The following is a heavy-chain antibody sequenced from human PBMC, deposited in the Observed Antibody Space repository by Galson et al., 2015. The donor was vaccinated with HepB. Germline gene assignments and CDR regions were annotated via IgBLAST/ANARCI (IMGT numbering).Heavy chain of an antibody. J-gene: IGHJ6*02. CDR3: AKESYYYDSSGYGMDV. Sequence: SLRLSCAASGFTFSSYGMHWVRQAPGKGLEWVAFIRYDGSNKYYADSVKGRFTISRDNSKNTLYLQMNSLRAEDTAVYYCAKESYYYDSSGYGMDVWGQGTTVTVSS. CDR2: IRYDGSNK. D-gene: IGHD3-22*01. CDR1: GFTFSSYG. V-gene: IGHV3-30*02.